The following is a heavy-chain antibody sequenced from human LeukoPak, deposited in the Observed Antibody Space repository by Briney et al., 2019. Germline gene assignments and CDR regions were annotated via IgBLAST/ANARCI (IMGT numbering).Heavy chain of an antibody. CDR3: AKDFQYYYDSSGYYFDY. D-gene: IGHD3-22*01. V-gene: IGHV3-30*02. Sequence: PGGPLRLSCAASGFTFSSYGMHWVRQAPGKGLEWVAFIRYDGSNKYYADSVKGRFTISRDNSKNTLYLQMNSLRAEDTAVYYCAKDFQYYYDSSGYYFDYWGQGTLVTVSS. CDR1: GFTFSSYG. CDR2: IRYDGSNK. J-gene: IGHJ4*02.